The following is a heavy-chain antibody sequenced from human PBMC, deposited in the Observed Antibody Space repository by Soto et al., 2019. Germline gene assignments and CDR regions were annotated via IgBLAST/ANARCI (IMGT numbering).Heavy chain of an antibody. V-gene: IGHV4-59*01. CDR2: IYSSGST. CDR1: GDSMTGYY. J-gene: IGHJ4*02. CDR3: ARRRACSGGTCYQSLDY. D-gene: IGHD2-15*01. Sequence: SGTLSLTCTVSGDSMTGYYWSWIQQPPGRGLEWIGYIYSSGSTSYNPSLKSRVIISVDTSKNQFSLKLSSVTAADTAVYYCARRRACSGGTCYQSLDYWGQGTLVTVSS.